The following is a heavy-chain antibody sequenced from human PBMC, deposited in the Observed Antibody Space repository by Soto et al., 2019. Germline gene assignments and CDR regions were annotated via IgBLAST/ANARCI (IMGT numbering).Heavy chain of an antibody. V-gene: IGHV3-9*01. CDR3: AKDMGGVLVRRGYCDY. D-gene: IGHD2-15*01. CDR2: ISWNSGSI. J-gene: IGHJ4*02. Sequence: EVQLVESGGGLVQPGRSLRLSCAASGFTFDDYAMHWVRQAPGKGLEWVSCISWNSGSIGYADTVKGRFTISRDNAKNSLYLQMNSRRAEDTALYYCAKDMGGVLVRRGYCDYWGQGTLVTVSS. CDR1: GFTFDDYA.